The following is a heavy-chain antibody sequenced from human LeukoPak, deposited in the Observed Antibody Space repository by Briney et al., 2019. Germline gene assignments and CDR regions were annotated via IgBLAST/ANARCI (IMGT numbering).Heavy chain of an antibody. CDR1: GFTFSSYS. J-gene: IGHJ4*02. Sequence: GGSLRLSCVASGFTFSSYSMNWVRQAPGRGLEWVSFIITLSATYFYYADSVKGRFTIPRDNAKNSLYLQMDSLRAEDTAVYYCARDRGEVVAATSYWGQGTLVTVSS. CDR3: ARDRGEVVAATSY. V-gene: IGHV3-21*01. D-gene: IGHD2-15*01. CDR2: IITLSATYF.